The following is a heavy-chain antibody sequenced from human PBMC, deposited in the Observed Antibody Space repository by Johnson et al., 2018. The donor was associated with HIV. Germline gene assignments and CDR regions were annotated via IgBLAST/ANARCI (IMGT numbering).Heavy chain of an antibody. J-gene: IGHJ3*02. D-gene: IGHD3-22*01. V-gene: IGHV3-30*14. CDR3: ARVSSGGAFDI. CDR2: ISYDGSNK. CDR1: GFTFSSYA. Sequence: QVQLVESGGGVVQPGRSLRLSCAASGFTFSSYAMHWVRQAPGQGLEWVAVISYDGSNKYYADSVKGRFTISRDNSKNSLYLQMNSLRAGDTAVYYCARVSSGGAFDIWGQGTMVTVSS.